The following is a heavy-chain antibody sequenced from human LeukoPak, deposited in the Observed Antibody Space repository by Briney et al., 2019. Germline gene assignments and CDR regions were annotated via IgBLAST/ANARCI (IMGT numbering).Heavy chain of an antibody. CDR1: GFTFSSYG. CDR3: AKDMMRTFKVASLRFGELSYAFDY. D-gene: IGHD3-10*01. J-gene: IGHJ4*02. Sequence: GRSLRLSCAASGFTFSSYGMHWVRQAPGKGLEWVAVISYDGSNKYYADSVKGRFTISRDNSKNTLYLQMNSLRAEDTAVYYCAKDMMRTFKVASLRFGELSYAFDYWGQGTLVTVSS. V-gene: IGHV3-30*18. CDR2: ISYDGSNK.